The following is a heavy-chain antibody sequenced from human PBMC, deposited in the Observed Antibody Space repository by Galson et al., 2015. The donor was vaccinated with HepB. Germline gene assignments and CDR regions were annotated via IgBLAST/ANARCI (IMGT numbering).Heavy chain of an antibody. CDR2: IIPIFGTA. V-gene: IGHV1-69*06. J-gene: IGHJ6*02. Sequence: SVKVSCKASGGTFSSYAISWVRQAPGQGLEWMGGIIPIFGTANYAQKFQGRVTITADKSTSTAYMELSSLRSEDTAVYYCARREYQLLRGYYYYYGMDVWGQGTTVTVSS. D-gene: IGHD2-2*01. CDR1: GGTFSSYA. CDR3: ARREYQLLRGYYYYYGMDV.